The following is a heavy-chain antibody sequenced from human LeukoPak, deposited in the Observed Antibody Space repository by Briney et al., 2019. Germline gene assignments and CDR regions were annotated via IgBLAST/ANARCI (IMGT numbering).Heavy chain of an antibody. Sequence: GGSLRLSCAASGFTFSNAWMSWVRQAPGKGLEWVGRIKSKTDGGTTDYAAPVKGRFTISRDDSKNTLYLQMNSLKTEDTAVYYCTTPYYDILTGPDPVDYWGQGTLVTASS. V-gene: IGHV3-15*01. CDR2: IKSKTDGGTT. D-gene: IGHD3-9*01. J-gene: IGHJ4*02. CDR3: TTPYYDILTGPDPVDY. CDR1: GFTFSNAW.